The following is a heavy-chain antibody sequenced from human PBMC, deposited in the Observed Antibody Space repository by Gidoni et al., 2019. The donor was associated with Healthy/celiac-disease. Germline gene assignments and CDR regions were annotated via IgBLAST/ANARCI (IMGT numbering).Heavy chain of an antibody. J-gene: IGHJ3*02. CDR2: ISWNSGSI. D-gene: IGHD6-19*01. V-gene: IGHV3-9*01. CDR3: AKDISLSVRIAVAGLDAFDI. Sequence: EVQLVESGGGLVQPGRSLRLSCAASGLTFDDYAIHWVRQAPGKGLDCVSGISWNSGSIGYADSLKGRFTISRDNAKNSLYLQMNSLRAEDTALYYCAKDISLSVRIAVAGLDAFDIWGQGTMVTVSS. CDR1: GLTFDDYA.